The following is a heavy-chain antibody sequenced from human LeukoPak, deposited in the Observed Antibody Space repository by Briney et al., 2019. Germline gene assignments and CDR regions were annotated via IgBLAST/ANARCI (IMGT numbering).Heavy chain of an antibody. CDR1: GFIFSTYD. CDR3: AKAPGRSSGWFNFDY. V-gene: IGHV3-21*04. CDR2: ISSSSSYI. Sequence: GGSLRLSCAASGFIFSTYDMHWVRQAPGKGLEWVSSISSSSSYIYYADSVKGRFTISRDNSKNTLYLQMNSLRAEDTAVYYCAKAPGRSSGWFNFDYWGQGTLVTVSS. D-gene: IGHD6-19*01. J-gene: IGHJ4*02.